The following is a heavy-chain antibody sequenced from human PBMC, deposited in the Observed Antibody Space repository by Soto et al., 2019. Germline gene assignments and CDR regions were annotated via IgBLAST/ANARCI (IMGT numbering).Heavy chain of an antibody. Sequence: SVKVSCKASGGTFSSYAISWVRQAPGQGLEWMGGIIPIFGTANYAQKFQGRVTITADESTSTAYMELSSLRPEDTAVYYCARVGLQWLVEPFDYWGQGTLVTVSS. D-gene: IGHD6-19*01. J-gene: IGHJ4*02. CDR3: ARVGLQWLVEPFDY. CDR1: GGTFSSYA. V-gene: IGHV1-69*13. CDR2: IIPIFGTA.